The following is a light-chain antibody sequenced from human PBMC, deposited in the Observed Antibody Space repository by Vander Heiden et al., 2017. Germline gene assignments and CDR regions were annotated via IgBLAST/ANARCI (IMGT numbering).Light chain of an antibody. CDR2: LGS. CDR1: QSLLHSNGYNY. CDR3: MQALQTPVT. V-gene: IGKV2-28*01. Sequence: DIVMTQSPLSLLVTPGEPASISCRSSQSLLHSNGYNYLDWYLQKPGQSPQLLIYLGSNRASGVPDRLSGSGSGTDFTLKISRVEAEDVGVDYCMQALQTPVTFGGGTKVEIK. J-gene: IGKJ4*01.